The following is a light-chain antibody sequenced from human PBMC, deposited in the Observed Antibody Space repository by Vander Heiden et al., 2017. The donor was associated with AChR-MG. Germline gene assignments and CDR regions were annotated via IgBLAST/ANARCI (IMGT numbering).Light chain of an antibody. CDR1: SSDIGRYNY. CDR3: TSHSSSSTLV. Sequence: LTQPASVPGSPGQSITTPCTGTSSDIGRYNYVSWYQHHSGKAPQLIIYDAPKRPSGVPNRVSGSKSGSTASMTIAGLQAEDEADVYCTSHSSSSTLVFGGGTKLTVL. V-gene: IGLV2-14*03. CDR2: DAP. J-gene: IGLJ3*02.